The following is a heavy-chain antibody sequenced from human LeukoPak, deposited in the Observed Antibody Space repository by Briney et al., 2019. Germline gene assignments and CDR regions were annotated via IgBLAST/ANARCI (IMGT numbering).Heavy chain of an antibody. CDR1: PYSFTTYW. J-gene: IGHJ4*02. V-gene: IGHV5-51*01. Sequence: GESLKISCKGSPYSFTTYWIVWVRQMPGKGLEWMGSIYPGDSDTRYSPSFQGQVTISADKSISTAYLQWSSLKASDTAMYYCAIYGDPTVTPEHYWGQGTLVTVSS. D-gene: IGHD4-17*01. CDR3: AIYGDPTVTPEHY. CDR2: IYPGDSDT.